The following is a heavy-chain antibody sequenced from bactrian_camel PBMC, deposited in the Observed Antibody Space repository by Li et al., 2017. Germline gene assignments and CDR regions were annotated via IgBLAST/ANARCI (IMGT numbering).Heavy chain of an antibody. CDR2: LYTAGGST. J-gene: IGHJ4*01. Sequence: VQLVESGGGSVQAGGSLKLSCSVSGFTYNKHCLGWFRQAPGQEREWVAALYTAGGSTFYADSVKGRFTISRDNAKKTVYLQMNNLKPEDTAMYYCARGPKVRSGGHCYLEPAPYNYWGQGTQVTVS. CDR3: ARGPKVRSGGHCYLEPAPYNY. V-gene: IGHV3S40*01. CDR1: GFTYNKHC. D-gene: IGHD2*01.